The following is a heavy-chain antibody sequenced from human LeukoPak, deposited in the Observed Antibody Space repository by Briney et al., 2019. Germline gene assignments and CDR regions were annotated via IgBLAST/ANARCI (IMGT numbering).Heavy chain of an antibody. CDR2: IKQDGSEK. V-gene: IGHV3-7*01. Sequence: GGSLRLSCAASGFTFSSYWMSWVRQAPGKGLEWVANIKQDGSEKYYVDSVKGRFTISRDNAKNSLYLQMNSLRAEDTAVYYCARERVGIAAAGAYYYYYYMDVWGKGTTVTVSS. CDR1: GFTFSSYW. J-gene: IGHJ6*03. D-gene: IGHD6-13*01. CDR3: ARERVGIAAAGAYYYYYYMDV.